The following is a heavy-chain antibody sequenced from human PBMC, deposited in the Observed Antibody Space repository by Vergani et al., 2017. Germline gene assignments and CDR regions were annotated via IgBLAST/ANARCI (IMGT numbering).Heavy chain of an antibody. D-gene: IGHD3-22*01. CDR2: IYYSGST. CDR1: GGSISSYY. CDR3: ARAGPNWDSSGYYYGYFDY. V-gene: IGHV4-59*01. Sequence: QVQLQESGPGLVKPSETLSLTCTVSGGSISSYYWSWIRQPPGKGLEWIGYIYYSGSTNYNPSLKSRVTIAVDTSKNQFSLKLSSVTAADTAVYYCARAGPNWDSSGYYYGYFDYWGQGSLVTVSS. J-gene: IGHJ4*02.